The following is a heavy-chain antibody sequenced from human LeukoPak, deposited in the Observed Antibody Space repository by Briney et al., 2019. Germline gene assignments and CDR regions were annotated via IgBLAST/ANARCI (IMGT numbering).Heavy chain of an antibody. J-gene: IGHJ5*02. D-gene: IGHD6-19*01. CDR1: GGTFSSYA. CDR3: ARSIAVAGTEWFDP. V-gene: IGHV1-69*04. CDR2: IIPIFGIA. Sequence: GASVKVSCKASGGTFSSYAISWVRQAPGQGLEWMGRIIPIFGIANYAQKFQGRVTITADKSTSTAYMELSSLRSEDTAVYYCARSIAVAGTEWFDPWGQGTLVSVSS.